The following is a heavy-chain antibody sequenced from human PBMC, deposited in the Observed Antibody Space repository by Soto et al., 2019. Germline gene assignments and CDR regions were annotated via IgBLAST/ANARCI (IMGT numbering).Heavy chain of an antibody. Sequence: EVELVESGGGLVQPGGALRLSCTASGFTFSTYEMNWVRQAPGKGLDWVAYITGSGRAIYFADSVKGRFSSSRDSAKKELYLEMNSLRAEDTAVYYFSRVHTEVKPAIIPHYYGMDVCGQGTTVTVSS. CDR1: GFTFSTYE. J-gene: IGHJ6*02. CDR3: SRVHTEVKPAIIPHYYGMDV. CDR2: ITGSGRAI. V-gene: IGHV3-48*03. D-gene: IGHD2-2*02.